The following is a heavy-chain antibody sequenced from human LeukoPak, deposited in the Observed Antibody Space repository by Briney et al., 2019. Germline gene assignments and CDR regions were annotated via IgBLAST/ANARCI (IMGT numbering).Heavy chain of an antibody. V-gene: IGHV3-9*01. CDR3: AKGSTGYSSTYYFDY. CDR1: GFTFDDYA. J-gene: IGHJ4*02. CDR2: ISWNSGSI. D-gene: IGHD6-13*01. Sequence: QAGGSLILSCAASGFTFDDYAMHWVRQAPGKGLEWVSGISWNSGSIGYADSVKGRFTISRDNAKNSLYLQMNSLRAEDTALYYCAKGSTGYSSTYYFDYWGQGTLVTVSS.